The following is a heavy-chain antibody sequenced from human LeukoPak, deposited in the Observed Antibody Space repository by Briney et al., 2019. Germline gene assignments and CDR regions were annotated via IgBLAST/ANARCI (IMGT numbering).Heavy chain of an antibody. J-gene: IGHJ3*02. Sequence: VGSLRLSCAASGLTFSSYSMNWVRQAPGKGLEWVSSISSSSSYIHSADSVRGRFTISRDNAKNSLFLQMNSLRAEDTAVYYCARDEWGDAFDIWGQGTMVTVFS. V-gene: IGHV3-21*01. D-gene: IGHD1-26*01. CDR3: ARDEWGDAFDI. CDR1: GLTFSSYS. CDR2: ISSSSSYI.